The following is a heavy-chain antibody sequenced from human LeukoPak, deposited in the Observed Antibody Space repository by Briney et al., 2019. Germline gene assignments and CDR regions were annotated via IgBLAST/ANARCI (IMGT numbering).Heavy chain of an antibody. CDR1: GGTFSSYA. V-gene: IGHV1-69*01. D-gene: IGHD2-2*01. J-gene: IGHJ6*03. Sequence: SVKVSCKASGGTFSSYAISWVRQAPGQGLEWMGGIIPIFGTANYAQKFQGRVTITADEFTSTAYMELSSLRSEDTAVYYCARVPGSTSCYPGGCFRVYYYYMDVWGKGTTVTVSS. CDR3: ARVPGSTSCYPGGCFRVYYYYMDV. CDR2: IIPIFGTA.